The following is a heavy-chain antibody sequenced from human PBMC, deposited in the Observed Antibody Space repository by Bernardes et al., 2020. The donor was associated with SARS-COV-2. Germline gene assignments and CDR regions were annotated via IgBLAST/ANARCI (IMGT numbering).Heavy chain of an antibody. CDR3: AKGVQWLVPGYFDY. J-gene: IGHJ4*02. V-gene: IGHV1-24*01. D-gene: IGHD6-19*01. CDR2: PDPQYGET. CDR1: GSTLSALS. Sequence: ASVKVSCKVSGSTLSALSMHWVRQVPGQGLEWMGGPDPQYGETIYAQKFQGRVTLTEDTSTDTAYMELSSLRAEDTAVYYCAKGVQWLVPGYFDYWGQGTLVTVSS.